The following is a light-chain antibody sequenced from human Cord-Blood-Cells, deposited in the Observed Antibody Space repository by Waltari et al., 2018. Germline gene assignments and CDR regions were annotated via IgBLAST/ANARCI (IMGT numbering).Light chain of an antibody. CDR2: DAS. CDR1: QSISSW. Sequence: GDRVTITCRASQSISSWLAWYQQKPGKAPKLLIYDASSLESGVPSRFRGSGSGTEFTLTISSLQPDDFATYYCQQYNSYPWTFGQGTKVEIK. V-gene: IGKV1-5*01. CDR3: QQYNSYPWT. J-gene: IGKJ1*01.